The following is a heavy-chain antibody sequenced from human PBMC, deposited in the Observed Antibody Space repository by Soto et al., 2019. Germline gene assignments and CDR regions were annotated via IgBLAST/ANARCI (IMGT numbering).Heavy chain of an antibody. CDR3: AVYCSYGSGSSCTPFVY. Sequence: QVQLQQWGAGLLKPSETLSLTCAVYDESFSNYYWTWIRQPLGKGPEWIGEINQSGTTNYNPSLTGRVTMSVDTSKNQFSLKLSSVTAADTAVYYCAVYCSYGSGSSCTPFVYWGQGILVTVSS. D-gene: IGHD2-15*01. CDR2: INQSGTT. J-gene: IGHJ4*02. CDR1: DESFSNYY. V-gene: IGHV4-34*01.